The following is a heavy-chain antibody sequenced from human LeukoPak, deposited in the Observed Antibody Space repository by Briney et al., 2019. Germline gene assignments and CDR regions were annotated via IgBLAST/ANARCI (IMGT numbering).Heavy chain of an antibody. CDR3: ARNCYYFEPFDY. D-gene: IGHD3-22*01. CDR2: IYYSGST. Sequence: PSETLSLACTVSGGSISSHYWSWIRQPPGKGLEWIGYIYYSGSTNYNPSLKSRVTISVDTSKNQFSLKLSSVTAADTAVYYCARNCYYFEPFDYWGQGTLVTVSS. CDR1: GGSISSHY. J-gene: IGHJ4*02. V-gene: IGHV4-59*11.